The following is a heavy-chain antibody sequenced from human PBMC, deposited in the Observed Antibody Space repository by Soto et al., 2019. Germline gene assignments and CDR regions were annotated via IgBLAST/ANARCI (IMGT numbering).Heavy chain of an antibody. J-gene: IGHJ6*02. Sequence: SETLSLTCTVSGGSISSGCYYWSWIRQHPGKGLEWIGYIYYSGSTYYNPSLKSRVTISVDTSKNQFSLKLSSVTAADTAVYYCARAHSGPSSNYYYYGMDVWGQGTTVTVSS. CDR3: ARAHSGPSSNYYYYGMDV. V-gene: IGHV4-31*03. CDR2: IYYSGST. D-gene: IGHD3-10*01. CDR1: GGSISSGCYY.